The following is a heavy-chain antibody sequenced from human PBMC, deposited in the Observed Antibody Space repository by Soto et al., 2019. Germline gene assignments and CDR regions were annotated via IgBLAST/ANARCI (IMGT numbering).Heavy chain of an antibody. CDR3: STRAYDTNGYYRFDP. D-gene: IGHD3-22*01. CDR1: GGSFSGHS. CDR2: INHSGRV. V-gene: IGHV4-34*01. Sequence: SETLSLTCAVYGGSFSGHSWTWIRQSPGKGLEWIGDINHSGRVNYSPSLKSRVTISLDTSKNQFSLTLSAVTAADTAVYYCSTRAYDTNGYYRFDPWGQGTLVTVSS. J-gene: IGHJ5*01.